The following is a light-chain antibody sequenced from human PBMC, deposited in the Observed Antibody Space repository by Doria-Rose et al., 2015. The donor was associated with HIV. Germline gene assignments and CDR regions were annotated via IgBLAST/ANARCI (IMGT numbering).Light chain of an antibody. CDR1: QSFSNAY. Sequence: TQSPGTLSLSPGERATLSCRASQSFSNAYLAWYQQKPGQAPSLLIYDGSTRATGIPDRFSDSGSGTDYALTINRLEPEDFALYYCHQYGTSWTFGQGTKVE. CDR2: DGS. CDR3: HQYGTSWT. V-gene: IGKV3-20*01. J-gene: IGKJ1*01.